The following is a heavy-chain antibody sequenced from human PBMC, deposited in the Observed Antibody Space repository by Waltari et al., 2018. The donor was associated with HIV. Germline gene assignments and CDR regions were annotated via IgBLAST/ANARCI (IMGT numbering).Heavy chain of an antibody. CDR1: GFTFSNYT. V-gene: IGHV3-48*01. CDR2: ISRSSSSI. D-gene: IGHD7-27*01. CDR3: ARDINGGWGY. Sequence: EVQLVVSGGGLVQPGGSLRLSCAASGFTFSNYTMNWFRQDPGKGLEWVSYISRSSSSIFYADSVKGRFTISRDNAKNSLYLQMNSLRVEDTAVYYCARDINGGWGYWGQGTLVTVAS. J-gene: IGHJ4*02.